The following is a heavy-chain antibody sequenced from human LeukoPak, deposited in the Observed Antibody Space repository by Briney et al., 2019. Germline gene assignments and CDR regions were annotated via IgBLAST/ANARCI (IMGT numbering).Heavy chain of an antibody. CDR2: ISYHGTDK. CDR1: GFTFSHYA. D-gene: IGHD2-2*02. J-gene: IGHJ4*02. V-gene: IGHV3-30-3*01. Sequence: PGGSLRLSCAASGFTFSHYAMHWVRQAPGKGLEWVAVISYHGTDKYYADSVKGRFTISRDNAKNSLYLQMNSLRAEDTAVYYCARYTKSGRAAITPLDYWGQGTLVTVSS. CDR3: ARYTKSGRAAITPLDY.